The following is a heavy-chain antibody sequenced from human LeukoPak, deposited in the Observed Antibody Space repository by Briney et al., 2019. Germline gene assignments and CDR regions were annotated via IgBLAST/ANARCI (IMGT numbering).Heavy chain of an antibody. J-gene: IGHJ1*01. Sequence: GGSLRLSCAASGFTFSSYWMSWVRQAPGKGLEWVANIKQDGSEKYYVDSVKGRFTISRDNAKSSLYLQMNSLRAEDTAVYYCARGNQWDVAEYFQHWGQGTLVTVSS. CDR1: GFTFSSYW. D-gene: IGHD1-14*01. CDR2: IKQDGSEK. CDR3: ARGNQWDVAEYFQH. V-gene: IGHV3-7*01.